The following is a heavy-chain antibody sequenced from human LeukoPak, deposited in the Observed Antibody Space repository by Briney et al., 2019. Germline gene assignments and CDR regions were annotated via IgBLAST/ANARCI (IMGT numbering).Heavy chain of an antibody. CDR3: ARHILRYNWFDP. D-gene: IGHD2-21*01. V-gene: IGHV4-39*01. CDR2: IYYSGST. Sequence: SETLSLPCTVSSGSISSSSYYWGWIRQPPGKGLEWIGSIYYSGSTYYNPSLKSRVTISVDTSKNQFSLKLSSVTAADTAVYYCARHILRYNWFDPWGQGTLVTVSS. J-gene: IGHJ5*02. CDR1: SGSISSSSYY.